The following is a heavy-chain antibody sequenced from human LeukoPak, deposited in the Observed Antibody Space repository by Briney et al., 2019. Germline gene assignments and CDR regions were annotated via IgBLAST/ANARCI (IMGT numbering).Heavy chain of an antibody. J-gene: IGHJ4*02. V-gene: IGHV4-59*12. Sequence: PSETLSLTCSVSGDSFSSYYWSWIRQPPGKGLEWIGYSDYSGDTNYSPALKSRVTISVDTSKKQLSLRLSSVTAADTGVYYCARDGEYYDILTGYDPPLDYWGQGTLVTVSS. CDR3: ARDGEYYDILTGYDPPLDY. D-gene: IGHD3-9*01. CDR2: SDYSGDT. CDR1: GDSFSSYY.